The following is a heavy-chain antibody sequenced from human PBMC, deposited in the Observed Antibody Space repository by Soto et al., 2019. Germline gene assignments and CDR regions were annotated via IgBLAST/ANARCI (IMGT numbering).Heavy chain of an antibody. CDR3: ARDGYYDSSGYRSDFDY. Sequence: QVQLVQAGAEVKKPGASVKVSCKASGYTFTSYGISWVRQAPGQGLEWMGWISAYNGNTNYAQKLQGRVTMTTDTSTSTAYMELRSLRSDDTAVYYCARDGYYDSSGYRSDFDYWGQGTLVTVSS. V-gene: IGHV1-18*01. J-gene: IGHJ4*02. CDR1: GYTFTSYG. D-gene: IGHD3-22*01. CDR2: ISAYNGNT.